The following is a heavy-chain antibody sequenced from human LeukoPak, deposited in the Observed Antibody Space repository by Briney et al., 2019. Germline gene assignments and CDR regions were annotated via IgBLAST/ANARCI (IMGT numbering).Heavy chain of an antibody. Sequence: GGSLRLSCAVSGFTVSSNYMSWVRQAPGKGLEWVSVIYSGGSTYYADSVRGRFTISRDNSRNTVSLQMESLRAEDTALYYCAKDYAVGSIDYWGQGTLVTVSS. CDR2: IYSGGST. V-gene: IGHV3-53*01. CDR3: AKDYAVGSIDY. D-gene: IGHD3-16*01. CDR1: GFTVSSNY. J-gene: IGHJ4*02.